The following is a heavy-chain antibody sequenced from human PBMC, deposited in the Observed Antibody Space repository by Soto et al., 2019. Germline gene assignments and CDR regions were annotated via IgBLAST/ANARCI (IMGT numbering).Heavy chain of an antibody. CDR2: IIPSCGTA. CDR1: GGTFCSYA. J-gene: IGHJ5*02. D-gene: IGHD6-6*01. CDR3: ARSYISSSYWFDP. Sequence: SVKVSCKSSGGTFCSYAISWVRQAPGQGLEWMEGIIPSCGTANYAQKFQDRVTITVDKSAGTVYMELSSLRSEDTAMYYCARSYISSSYWFDPWGQGTLVTVSS. V-gene: IGHV1-69*06.